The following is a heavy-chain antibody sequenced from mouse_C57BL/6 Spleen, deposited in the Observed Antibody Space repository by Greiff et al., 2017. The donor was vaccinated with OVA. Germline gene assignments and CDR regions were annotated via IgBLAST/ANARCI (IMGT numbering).Heavy chain of an antibody. Sequence: QVQLKQSGAELARPGASVKLSCKASGYTFTSYGISWVKQRTGQGLEWIGEIYPRSGNTYYNEKFKGKATLTADKSSSTAYMELRSLTSEDSAVYFCARKKLNWDPDYWGQGTTLTVSS. CDR2: IYPRSGNT. J-gene: IGHJ2*01. CDR1: GYTFTSYG. V-gene: IGHV1-81*01. CDR3: ARKKLNWDPDY. D-gene: IGHD4-1*02.